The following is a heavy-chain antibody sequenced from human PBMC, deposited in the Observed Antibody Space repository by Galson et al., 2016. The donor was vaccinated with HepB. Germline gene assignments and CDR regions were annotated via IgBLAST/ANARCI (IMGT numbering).Heavy chain of an antibody. V-gene: IGHV4-4*02. Sequence: SETLSLTCAVSGGSISTSSWWSWVRQPPGKGLEWIGEKHYSEDTNYNPSLKSRVAISTDKSRNQFSLNLNSVTAADTAVYYCARRSENYYGPFDYWGQGILDTVST. CDR3: ARRSENYYGPFDY. D-gene: IGHD1-26*01. CDR1: GGSISTSSW. CDR2: KHYSEDT. J-gene: IGHJ4*02.